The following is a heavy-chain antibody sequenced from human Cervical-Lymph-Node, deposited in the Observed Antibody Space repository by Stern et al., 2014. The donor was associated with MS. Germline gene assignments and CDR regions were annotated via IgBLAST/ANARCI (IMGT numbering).Heavy chain of an antibody. CDR1: GGTFSNYA. V-gene: IGHV1-69*01. Sequence: QVQLVESGAEVKTPGSSVQVSCKASGGTFSNYAISWVRQAPGQGLEWMGGILPIFGTANYAQKFQGRVTITADESTSPAYMELSSLRSEDTAVYYCARGELKEGLVRGMDVWGQGTTVTVSS. D-gene: IGHD1-26*01. CDR3: ARGELKEGLVRGMDV. J-gene: IGHJ6*02. CDR2: ILPIFGTA.